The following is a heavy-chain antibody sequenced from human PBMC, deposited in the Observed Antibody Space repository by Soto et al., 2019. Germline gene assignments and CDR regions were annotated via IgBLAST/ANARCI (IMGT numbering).Heavy chain of an antibody. V-gene: IGHV3-7*01. CDR1: GFTFSSYW. CDR2: IKQDGSEK. D-gene: IGHD3-16*02. Sequence: EVQLVESGGGLVQPGGSLRLSCAASGFTFSSYWMSWVRQAPGKGLEWVANIKQDGSEKYYVDSVKGRFTISRDNAKNSLYLQMNSLRAEDTAVYYCAREIMITFGGVIVIPSGTPNWFDPWGQGTLVTVSS. CDR3: AREIMITFGGVIVIPSGTPNWFDP. J-gene: IGHJ5*02.